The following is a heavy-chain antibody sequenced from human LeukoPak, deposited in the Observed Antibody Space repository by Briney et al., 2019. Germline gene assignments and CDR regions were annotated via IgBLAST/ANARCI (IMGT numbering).Heavy chain of an antibody. J-gene: IGHJ4*02. Sequence: SGGSLRLSCAASGFTVSSNYMSWVRQAPGKGLEWVSVIYSGGSTYYADSVKGRFTISRDNSKNSLSLQMNSLRSEDTALYYCATERQQYFDYWGQGTLVSV. CDR1: GFTVSSNY. CDR2: IYSGGST. CDR3: ATERQQYFDY. V-gene: IGHV3-53*05.